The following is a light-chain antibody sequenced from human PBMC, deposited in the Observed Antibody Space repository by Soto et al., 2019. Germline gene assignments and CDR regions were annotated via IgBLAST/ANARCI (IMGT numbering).Light chain of an antibody. CDR3: QSYDSSLSGSWV. J-gene: IGLJ3*02. Sequence: QPVLTQPPSVSGAPGQRVTISCTGSSSNIGARYDVHWYQQLPGTAPKLLIYDNSNRPSGVPDRFSGSKSGTSASLAITGLQAEDEADYYCQSYDSSLSGSWVFDGGTKLTVL. CDR2: DNS. V-gene: IGLV1-40*01. CDR1: SSNIGARYD.